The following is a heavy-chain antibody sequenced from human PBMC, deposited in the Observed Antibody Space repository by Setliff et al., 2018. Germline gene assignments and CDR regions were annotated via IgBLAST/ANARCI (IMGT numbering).Heavy chain of an antibody. CDR3: ARGPRYSGSYYVNY. CDR2: INHSGST. V-gene: IGHV4-39*07. D-gene: IGHD1-26*01. Sequence: SETLSLTCTVSGGSISSSSYYWGWIRQPPGKGLEWIGEINHSGSTNYNPSLKSRVTISVDTSKNQFSLNLSSVTAADTAVYYCARGPRYSGSYYVNYWGQGALVTVSS. J-gene: IGHJ4*02. CDR1: GGSISSSSYY.